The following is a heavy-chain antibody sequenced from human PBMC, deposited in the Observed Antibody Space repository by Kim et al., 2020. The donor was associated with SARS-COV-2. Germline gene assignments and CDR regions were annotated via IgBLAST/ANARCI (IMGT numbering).Heavy chain of an antibody. V-gene: IGHV3-23*01. CDR3: AKKPDYYGSGSYYN. D-gene: IGHD3-10*01. J-gene: IGHJ4*02. Sequence: ADSVKGRFTISRDNSKNTLYLQMNSLRAEDTAVYYCAKKPDYYGSGSYYNWGQGTLVTVSS.